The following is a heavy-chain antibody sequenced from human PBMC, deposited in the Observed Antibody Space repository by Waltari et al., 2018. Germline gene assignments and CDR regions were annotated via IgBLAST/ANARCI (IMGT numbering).Heavy chain of an antibody. J-gene: IGHJ3*02. D-gene: IGHD2-15*01. CDR2: FYYSGST. Sequence: QVQLQESGPGLVKPSETLSLTCTVSSGPFSSYFWSWIRQPPGKGLEWIGCFYYSGSTNYNPSLKSRVTISVDTSKNQFSLKLSSVTAADTAVYYCARGGAAFDIWGQGTMVTVSS. CDR1: SGPFSSYF. CDR3: ARGGAAFDI. V-gene: IGHV4-59*01.